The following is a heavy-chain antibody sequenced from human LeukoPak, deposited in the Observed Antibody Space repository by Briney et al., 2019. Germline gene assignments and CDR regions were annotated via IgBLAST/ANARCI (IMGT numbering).Heavy chain of an antibody. D-gene: IGHD3-22*01. V-gene: IGHV3-7*01. Sequence: GGSLRLSCTASGFIFSSYWMSWVRQAPGKGLEWVANIKSDGGETYYVDSVRGRFTISGDNARNSLYLQMNSLRAEDTAVYYCARDRALYDSRGYYYTEDDYWGQGTLVTVSS. J-gene: IGHJ4*02. CDR1: GFIFSSYW. CDR3: ARDRALYDSRGYYYTEDDY. CDR2: IKSDGGET.